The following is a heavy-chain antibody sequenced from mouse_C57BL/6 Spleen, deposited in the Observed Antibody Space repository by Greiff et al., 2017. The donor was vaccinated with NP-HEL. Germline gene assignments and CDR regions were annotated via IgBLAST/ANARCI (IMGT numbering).Heavy chain of an antibody. D-gene: IGHD1-1*01. J-gene: IGHJ4*01. Sequence: QVQLKQSGPELVKPGASVKISCKASGYAFSSSWMNWVKQRPGKGLEWIGRIYPGDGDTNYNGKFKGKATLTADKTSSTAYMQLSSLASEDSAVYVCARKPPITTVVAPYAMDYWGQGTSVTVSS. CDR1: GYAFSSSW. CDR2: IYPGDGDT. V-gene: IGHV1-82*01. CDR3: ARKPPITTVVAPYAMDY.